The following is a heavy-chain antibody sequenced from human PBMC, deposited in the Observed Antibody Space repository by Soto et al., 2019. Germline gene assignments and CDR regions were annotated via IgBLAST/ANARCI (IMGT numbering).Heavy chain of an antibody. J-gene: IGHJ1*01. CDR1: GFTFSVYW. V-gene: IGHV3-7*03. CDR3: TREDWGLYEH. D-gene: IGHD7-27*01. CDR2: MPHEGADK. Sequence: EVQLVESGGDLVQPGGSLRLSCAASGFTFSVYWMTWVRQAPGKGLEWVATMPHEGADKFYATSVRGRFTISRDNTRNELHPHMNDLRAEVTAVYYITREDWGLYEHWGQGTLVTASS.